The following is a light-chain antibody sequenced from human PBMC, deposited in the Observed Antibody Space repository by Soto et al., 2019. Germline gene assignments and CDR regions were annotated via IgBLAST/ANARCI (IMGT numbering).Light chain of an antibody. CDR3: SSYTRTPVV. CDR1: TSDVGGYNY. J-gene: IGLJ2*01. V-gene: IGLV2-14*03. Sequence: QSALTQPASVSGSPGQSVTISCTATTSDVGGYNYLSWYQQHPGKAPKLILYDGSSRPSGVSNRFSGSKSGNTASLIISGLQPEDEADYPSSSYTRTPVVFGGGTKPTVL. CDR2: DGS.